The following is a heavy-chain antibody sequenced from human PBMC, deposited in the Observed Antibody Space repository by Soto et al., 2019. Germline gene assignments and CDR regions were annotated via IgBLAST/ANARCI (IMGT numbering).Heavy chain of an antibody. V-gene: IGHV3-48*02. CDR3: ARADTWGLDV. D-gene: IGHD2-2*02. Sequence: EVQLVESGGGLVQPGGSLRLSCAASGFTFSLYSMSWVRQAPGKGLEWVSYISRSSTGIHYADSVKGRFTISRDDVTISMHLQMNSLRDGDTAVYYCARADTWGLDVWGQGTTVSISS. CDR2: ISRSSTGI. J-gene: IGHJ6*01. CDR1: GFTFSLYS.